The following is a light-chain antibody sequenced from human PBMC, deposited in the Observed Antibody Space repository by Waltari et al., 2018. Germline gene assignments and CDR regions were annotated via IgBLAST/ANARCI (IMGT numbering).Light chain of an antibody. CDR3: LHYVPLLAT. CDR2: AAS. V-gene: IGKV3-20*01. Sequence: EIVLTQSPGTLFLSPGEGATLSCRASQSGSRTLASYQQKPGQAPRLLIYAASSSATGIPDRFSGSGSGTDFSLTISRRGPDDSAVYFCLHYVPLLATFGQGTKVEIK. J-gene: IGKJ1*01. CDR1: QSGSRT.